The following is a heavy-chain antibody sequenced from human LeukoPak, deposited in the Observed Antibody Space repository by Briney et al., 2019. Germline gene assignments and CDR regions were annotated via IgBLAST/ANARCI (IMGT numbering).Heavy chain of an antibody. CDR1: GFPFSSYG. CDR2: ISSDAITT. V-gene: IGHV3-74*01. CDR3: ARRPCSGGICYPPDY. D-gene: IGHD2-15*01. J-gene: IGHJ4*02. Sequence: PGGSLRLSCAASGFPFSSYGMHWVRQAPGKGLVWVSRISSDAITTNYADSVKGRFTVSRDNAKNTLYLQMNSLRDEDTAVYYCARRPCSGGICYPPDYWGQGTLVTVSS.